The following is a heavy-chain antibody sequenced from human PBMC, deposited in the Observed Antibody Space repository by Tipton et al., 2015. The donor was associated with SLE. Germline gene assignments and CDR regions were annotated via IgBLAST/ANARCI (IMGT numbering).Heavy chain of an antibody. D-gene: IGHD6-19*01. V-gene: IGHV4-61*01. CDR1: GGSISSGSYY. CDR3: ARGGAVAATDY. Sequence: TLSLTCTVSGGSISSGSYYWSWIRQPPGKGLEWIGYIYYSGSTYYNPSLKSRVTISVDTSKNQFSLKLSSVTAADTAVYYCARGGAVAATDYWGQGTLVTVSS. J-gene: IGHJ4*02. CDR2: IYYSGST.